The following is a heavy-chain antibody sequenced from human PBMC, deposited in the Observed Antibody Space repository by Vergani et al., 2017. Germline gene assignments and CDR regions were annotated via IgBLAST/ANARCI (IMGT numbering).Heavy chain of an antibody. V-gene: IGHV4-39*01. CDR1: ADSISSGSYY. CDR3: ARAGGRRSYYYMDV. J-gene: IGHJ6*03. D-gene: IGHD1-14*01. Sequence: QLQLQQSGPGLVKPSETLFLTCTVSADSISSGSYYWGWIRQPPGKSLEWIGSIYYSGLTYYNPSLKSRVAISVDTSKHQFSLKLSSVTAADTAVYYCARAGGRRSYYYMDVWGKGTTVTVSS. CDR2: IYYSGLT.